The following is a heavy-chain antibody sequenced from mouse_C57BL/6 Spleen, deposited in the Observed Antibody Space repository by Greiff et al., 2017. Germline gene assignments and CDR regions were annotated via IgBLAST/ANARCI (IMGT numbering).Heavy chain of an antibody. V-gene: IGHV1-64*01. CDR2: IHPNSGST. CDR3: EREGRITTIVSRAIDY. J-gene: IGHJ4*01. D-gene: IGHD1-1*01. CDR1: GYTFTSYW. Sequence: QVQLQQPGAELVKPGASVTLSCKASGYTFTSYWMHWVKQRPGQGLEWIGMIHPNSGSTNYNEQFKSKATLTVDKSSRTAYMQLSSLTSEDSAAYSCEREGRITTIVSRAIDYGGQGTSVTVSS.